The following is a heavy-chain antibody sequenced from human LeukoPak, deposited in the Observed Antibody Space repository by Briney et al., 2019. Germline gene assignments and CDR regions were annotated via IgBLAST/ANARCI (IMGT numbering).Heavy chain of an antibody. D-gene: IGHD3-3*01. CDR3: ARRSDLLSGRDAFDI. CDR1: GYSFNTYW. J-gene: IGHJ3*02. CDR2: IYPGDSDT. V-gene: IGHV5-51*01. Sequence: GASLQISCTGSGYSFNTYWIGWVRQMPGKGLEWMGIIYPGDSDTRYSPSFQGQVTISADKSLSTAYLQWGSLTASDTAMYYCARRSDLLSGRDAFDIWGQGTMVTVSS.